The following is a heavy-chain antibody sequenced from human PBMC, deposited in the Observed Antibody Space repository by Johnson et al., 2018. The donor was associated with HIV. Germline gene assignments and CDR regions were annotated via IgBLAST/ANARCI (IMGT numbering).Heavy chain of an antibody. D-gene: IGHD2-21*01. CDR2: ISYDGSNK. Sequence: QVQLVESGGGLVQPGGSLRLSCAASGFTFSSFAMHWVRQAPGKGLEWVAVISYDGSNKNYADSVKGRFSISRDNSKNTLQLQMNSLKAEDTAVYYCAKSCGGDCWGAFDIWGQGTMVTVSS. CDR3: AKSCGGDCWGAFDI. J-gene: IGHJ3*02. V-gene: IGHV3-30*04. CDR1: GFTFSSFA.